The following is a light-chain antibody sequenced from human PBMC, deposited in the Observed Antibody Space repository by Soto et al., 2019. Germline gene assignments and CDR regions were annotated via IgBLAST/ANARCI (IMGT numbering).Light chain of an antibody. CDR3: CSYAGSSTSMG. J-gene: IGLJ2*01. CDR2: EVS. V-gene: IGLV2-23*02. CDR1: SSDVGSYNL. Sequence: QSALTQPASVSGSPGQSITISCTGTSSDVGSYNLVSWYQQHPGKALKLMIYEVSKRPSGVSNRFSGSKSGNTASLTISGLQAEDEADYYCCSYAGSSTSMGFGGGTKVTVL.